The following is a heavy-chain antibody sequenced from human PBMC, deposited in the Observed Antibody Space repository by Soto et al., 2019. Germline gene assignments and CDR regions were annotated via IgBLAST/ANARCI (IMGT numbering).Heavy chain of an antibody. CDR1: GGSMSSSHY. CDR3: ARQGTGTTTGAFDI. J-gene: IGHJ3*02. D-gene: IGHD1-1*01. V-gene: IGHV4-59*08. Sequence: PSETLSLTCTVSGGSMSSSHYWIWIRQSPGKGLEWIGYIYYTGNTNYNPSLQSRVTISVDTSKNQFSLKLSSVTAADTAVYYCARQGTGTTTGAFDIWGQGTMVTVSS. CDR2: IYYTGNT.